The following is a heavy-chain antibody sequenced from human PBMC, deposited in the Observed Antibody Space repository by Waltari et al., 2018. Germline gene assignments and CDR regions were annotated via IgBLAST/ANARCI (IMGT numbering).Heavy chain of an antibody. D-gene: IGHD3-16*01. Sequence: EVQLVESGGGVVQPWGSRRRSCAASGFTFRPEWVTWVRQAPGKGLEWVANIKPDGSERNHADSVKGRFTISRDNADNSLFLQMTSLRAEDTAVYYCARVDHDDESCAYWGQGTLVTVSS. CDR2: IKPDGSER. CDR3: ARVDHDDESCAY. CDR1: GFTFRPEW. J-gene: IGHJ4*02. V-gene: IGHV3-7*01.